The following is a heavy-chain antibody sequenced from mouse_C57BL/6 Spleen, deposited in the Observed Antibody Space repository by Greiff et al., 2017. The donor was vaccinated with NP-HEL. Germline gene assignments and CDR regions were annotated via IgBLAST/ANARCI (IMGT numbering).Heavy chain of an antibody. Sequence: QVQLQQPGAELVRPGSSVKLSCKASGYTFTSYWMDWVKQRPGQGLDWIGNIYPSDSETHYNQKFKDKATLTVDKSSSTAYMQLSSLTSEDSAVYYCAREGDYYGSRFAYWGQGTLVTVSA. D-gene: IGHD1-1*01. CDR2: IYPSDSET. J-gene: IGHJ3*01. CDR1: GYTFTSYW. CDR3: AREGDYYGSRFAY. V-gene: IGHV1-61*01.